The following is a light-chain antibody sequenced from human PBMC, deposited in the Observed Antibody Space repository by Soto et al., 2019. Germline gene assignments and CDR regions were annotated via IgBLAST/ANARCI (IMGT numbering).Light chain of an antibody. Sequence: DIQMTQSPSTLSASVGDRVTSTSRASQSISDSLAWYQQKPGKAPDLLISDVSKLERGVASRFSGSGSGTEFTLTISSMQPDDLATYYCQQYHGFSRTVGQGTKVDIK. CDR3: QQYHGFSRT. V-gene: IGKV1-5*01. CDR2: DVS. CDR1: QSISDS. J-gene: IGKJ1*01.